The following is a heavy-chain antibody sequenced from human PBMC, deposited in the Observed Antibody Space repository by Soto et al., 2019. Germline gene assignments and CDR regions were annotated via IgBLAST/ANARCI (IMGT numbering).Heavy chain of an antibody. J-gene: IGHJ6*02. CDR1: GGSFSGYY. V-gene: IGHV4-34*01. Sequence: QVQLQQWGAGLLKPSETLSLTCAVYGGSFSGYYWSWIRQPPGKGLEWIGEINHSGSTNYNPSLQGRVTISVDTSKNQFSLKLSSVTAADTAVYYCARGLYSDYYGSGSSPGDYYGMDVWGQGTTVTVSS. CDR2: INHSGST. D-gene: IGHD3-10*01. CDR3: ARGLYSDYYGSGSSPGDYYGMDV.